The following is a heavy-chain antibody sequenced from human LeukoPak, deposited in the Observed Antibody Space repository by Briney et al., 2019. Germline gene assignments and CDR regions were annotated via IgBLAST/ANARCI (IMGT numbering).Heavy chain of an antibody. J-gene: IGHJ3*02. V-gene: IGHV3-66*02. CDR3: AREWRSGYYMDDAFDI. D-gene: IGHD3-3*01. Sequence: PGGSLRLSCAASGFTVSSNYMSWVRQAPGKGLEWVSVIYSGGSTYYADPVKGRFTISRDNSKNTLYLQMNSLRAEDTAVYYCAREWRSGYYMDDAFDIWGQGTMVTVSS. CDR2: IYSGGST. CDR1: GFTVSSNY.